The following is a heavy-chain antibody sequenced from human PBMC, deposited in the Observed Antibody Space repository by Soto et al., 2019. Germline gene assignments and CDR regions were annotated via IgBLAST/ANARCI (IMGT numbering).Heavy chain of an antibody. D-gene: IGHD1-26*01. V-gene: IGHV4-31*03. J-gene: IGHJ5*02. Sequence: SETLSLTCTVSDGSISSGGYFWSWIRQHPGKGLEWIGYIYYSGSTYYNPSLTSRVTISVDTSKNQFSLKLTSVTAADTAVYYCARGWEGNWFDPWGQGTLVTVSS. CDR3: ARGWEGNWFDP. CDR1: DGSISSGGYF. CDR2: IYYSGST.